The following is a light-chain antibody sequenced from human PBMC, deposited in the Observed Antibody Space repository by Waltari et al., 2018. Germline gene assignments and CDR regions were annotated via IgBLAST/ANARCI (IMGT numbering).Light chain of an antibody. CDR1: QSITRY. V-gene: IGKV1-39*01. CDR2: TTS. CDR3: QQAYSFPLT. J-gene: IGKJ4*01. Sequence: DIQMTQSPSSLSASVGDRVTITCRASQSITRYLNWYQQKPGKAPKLLIYTTSTLQSDIPSRFSGSGSGTDFTLTISSLQPEDFATYYCQQAYSFPLTFGGGTKVEIK.